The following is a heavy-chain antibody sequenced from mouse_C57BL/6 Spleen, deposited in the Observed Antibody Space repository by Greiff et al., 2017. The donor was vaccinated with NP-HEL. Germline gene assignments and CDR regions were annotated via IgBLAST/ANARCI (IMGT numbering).Heavy chain of an antibody. CDR2: ILPERGGN. CDR3: ARYYVHWYFDV. V-gene: IGHV1-9*01. Sequence: VQLQQSGPDLVKPGASVKLSCTATGYTFTGYWLGWVKRRPGNGLGWIGGILPERGGNNYNEKFKGQTTFTPDTSSNTAYMQLSSLTTEDSAIYFCARYYVHWYFDVWGTGTTVTVSS. J-gene: IGHJ1*03. D-gene: IGHD1-1*02. CDR1: GYTFTGYW.